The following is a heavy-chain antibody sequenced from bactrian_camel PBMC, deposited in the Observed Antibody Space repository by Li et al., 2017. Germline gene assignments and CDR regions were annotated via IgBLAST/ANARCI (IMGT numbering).Heavy chain of an antibody. CDR3: AAVFPKYRYAGYRDCPPEYTY. Sequence: HVQLVESGGGSVQAGGSLSLSCAVSGAISGDYCMGWFRQAPGKEREVVATIDSDGTTSYADSVKGRFTISGGNARSTLYLQMNSLKPEDTAIYSCAAVFPKYRYAGYRDCPPEYTYGGQGTQVTVS. V-gene: IGHV3S53*01. D-gene: IGHD1*01. CDR1: GAISGDYC. J-gene: IGHJ4*01. CDR2: IDSDGTT.